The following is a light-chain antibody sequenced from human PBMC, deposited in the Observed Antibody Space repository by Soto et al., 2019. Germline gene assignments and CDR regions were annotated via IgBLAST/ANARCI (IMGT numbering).Light chain of an antibody. CDR1: SSDVGSYNY. V-gene: IGLV2-14*03. J-gene: IGLJ1*01. Sequence: SVLTQPASVSGSPGQSITISCTGTSSDVGSYNYVSWYQQHPGKAPKLMIYDVSNRPSGVSNRFSGSKSGNTASLTISGLQAEDEADYYCNSYTGSSTPYVFGTGTKLTVL. CDR3: NSYTGSSTPYV. CDR2: DVS.